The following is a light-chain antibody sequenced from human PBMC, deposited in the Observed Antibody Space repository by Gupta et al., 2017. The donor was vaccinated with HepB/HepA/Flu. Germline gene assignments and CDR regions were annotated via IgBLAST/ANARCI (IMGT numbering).Light chain of an antibody. CDR3: AAWDGTLSGLV. V-gene: IGLV1-44*01. CDR1: SANIGGDS. Sequence: SDLTLPPSVSGTPGQRGPISCSGSSANIGGDSGSWFLQLPGTAPKLLIYGDNRRPSGVPDGFSGSKSGTSASLAISGLQSEDEADYYCAAWDGTLSGLVFGGGTKLTVL. J-gene: IGLJ2*01. CDR2: GDN.